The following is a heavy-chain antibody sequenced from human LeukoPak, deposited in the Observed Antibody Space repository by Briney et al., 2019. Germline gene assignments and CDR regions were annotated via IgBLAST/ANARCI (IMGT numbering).Heavy chain of an antibody. Sequence: SETQSLTCTVSGASISTYYWSWIRQSPGKGLEWIGYLYSRGSPNYNPSLKRRVTISVDTSKNHFSLTLSSVTAADTAVYYCARLQPNSGQWAFDIWGQGTMVTVSS. D-gene: IGHD1-1*01. CDR2: LYSRGSP. J-gene: IGHJ3*02. CDR1: GASISTYY. V-gene: IGHV4-59*01. CDR3: ARLQPNSGQWAFDI.